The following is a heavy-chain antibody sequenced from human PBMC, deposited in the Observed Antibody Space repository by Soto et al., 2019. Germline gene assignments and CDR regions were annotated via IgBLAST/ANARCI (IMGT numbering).Heavy chain of an antibody. CDR1: GYTFTSYG. J-gene: IGHJ6*02. V-gene: IGHV1-69*13. D-gene: IGHD3-3*01. CDR3: ARGGITIFGVVPNAYYYYGMDV. CDR2: ISANYGTA. Sequence: SVKVSCKASGYTFTSYGISWVRQAPGQGLEWMGGISANYGTANYAQKFQGRVTITADESTSTAYMELSSLRSEDTAVYYCARGGITIFGVVPNAYYYYGMDVWGQGTTVTVSS.